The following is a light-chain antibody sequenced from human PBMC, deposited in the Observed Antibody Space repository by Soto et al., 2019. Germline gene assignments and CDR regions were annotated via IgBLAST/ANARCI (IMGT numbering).Light chain of an antibody. CDR2: DVS. V-gene: IGLV2-14*01. Sequence: QSALTQPASVSGSPGQSIAISCTGTSSDVGGYNYVSWYQQHPGKAPKLMIYDVSNRHSGVSNRFSGSTSGNTASLTISGLQTEDEADYYCSSYTSSDTYVFGTGTKVTVL. CDR1: SSDVGGYNY. J-gene: IGLJ1*01. CDR3: SSYTSSDTYV.